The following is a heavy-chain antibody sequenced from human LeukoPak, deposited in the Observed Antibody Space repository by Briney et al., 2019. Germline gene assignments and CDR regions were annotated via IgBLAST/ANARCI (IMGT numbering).Heavy chain of an antibody. V-gene: IGHV4-59*01. CDR3: ASTYCSGGSCYWALDY. CDR2: IYYNGNT. CDR1: GGSISPYY. D-gene: IGHD2-15*01. J-gene: IGHJ4*02. Sequence: PSETLSLTCTVSGGSISPYYWTWIRQPPGKGLEWIGYIYYNGNTNYNPSLKSRVTISVDTSKNQFSLRLKSVTAADTAVYYCASTYCSGGSCYWALDYWGQGTLVTVSS.